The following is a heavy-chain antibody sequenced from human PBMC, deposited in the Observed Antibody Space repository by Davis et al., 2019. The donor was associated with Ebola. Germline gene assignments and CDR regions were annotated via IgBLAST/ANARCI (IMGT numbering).Heavy chain of an antibody. Sequence: PGGSLRLSCAASGITFSRYSMNWVRQAPGKGLEWVAFISSGSFTIHYADSVKGRFTISRDNAKNSLFLQMNSLRDEDTAVYYSARWSILGQWGQGTLVTVSS. D-gene: IGHD3-3*01. CDR2: ISSGSFTI. CDR3: ARWSILGQ. CDR1: GITFSRYS. V-gene: IGHV3-48*02. J-gene: IGHJ4*02.